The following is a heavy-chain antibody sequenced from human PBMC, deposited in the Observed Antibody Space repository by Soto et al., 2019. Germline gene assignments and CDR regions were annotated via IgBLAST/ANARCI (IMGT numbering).Heavy chain of an antibody. CDR2: ISAYNGNT. CDR1: GYTFTSYG. V-gene: IGHV1-18*01. J-gene: IGHJ4*02. Sequence: QVQLVQSGAEVKKPGASVKVSCKASGYTFTSYGISWVRQAPGQGLEWMGWISAYNGNTNYAQKLQGRVTMTTDTSPSTVYMELRSLRTDDTAVYYCARGVTMVRGVMWFDYWGQGTLVTVSS. CDR3: ARGVTMVRGVMWFDY. D-gene: IGHD3-10*01.